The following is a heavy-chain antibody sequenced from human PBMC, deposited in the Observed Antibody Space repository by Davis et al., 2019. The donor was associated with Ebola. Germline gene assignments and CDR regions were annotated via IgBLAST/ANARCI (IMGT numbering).Heavy chain of an antibody. CDR1: GFTFDDYA. D-gene: IGHD2-15*01. Sequence: SLKILCSASGFTFDDYAMHRVRQAPGKGLEWVSGISWNSGSIGYAEPVKGRFTIFRDNDKNSLYPKINSLRDEDTALYCCAKDTRLLPTAWFDPWGQGTLVTVSS. V-gene: IGHV3-9*01. CDR2: ISWNSGSI. J-gene: IGHJ5*02. CDR3: AKDTRLLPTAWFDP.